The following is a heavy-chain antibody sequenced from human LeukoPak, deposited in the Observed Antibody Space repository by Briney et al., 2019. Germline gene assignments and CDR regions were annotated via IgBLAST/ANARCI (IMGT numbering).Heavy chain of an antibody. CDR1: GGSFSGYY. CDR2: INHSGST. Sequence: SETLSLTCAVCGGSFSGYYWSWIRQPPGKGLEWIGEINHSGSTNYNPSLKSRVTISVDTSKNQFSLKLSSVTAADTAVYYCARGPRITMVRGAYYYYGMDVWGQGTTVTVSS. J-gene: IGHJ6*02. CDR3: ARGPRITMVRGAYYYYGMDV. V-gene: IGHV4-34*01. D-gene: IGHD3-10*01.